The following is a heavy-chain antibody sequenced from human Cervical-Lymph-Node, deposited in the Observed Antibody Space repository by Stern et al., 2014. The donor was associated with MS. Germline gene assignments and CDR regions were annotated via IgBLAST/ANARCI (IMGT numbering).Heavy chain of an antibody. Sequence: QVQLVQSGAEVKKPGASVKVSCKASGYTFTSYGISWVRQAPGQGLEWMGWISAYNVNTNYAQQHQRRVTMTTDTSTSTAYMELRSLRSDDTAVYYCARDDYSSGWYGGWFDPWGQGTLVTVSS. V-gene: IGHV1-18*01. D-gene: IGHD6-19*01. CDR1: GYTFTSYG. CDR2: ISAYNVNT. CDR3: ARDDYSSGWYGGWFDP. J-gene: IGHJ5*02.